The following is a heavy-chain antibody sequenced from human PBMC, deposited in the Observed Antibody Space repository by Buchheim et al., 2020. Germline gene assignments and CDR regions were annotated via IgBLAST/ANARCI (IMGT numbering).Heavy chain of an antibody. CDR3: AKPGAYCSSTSCLSHYYYYYYMDV. V-gene: IGHV3-23*01. D-gene: IGHD2-2*01. CDR2: ISGRGGST. Sequence: EVQLLESGGGLVQPGGSLRLSCAASGFTFSSYAMSWVRQAPGKGLEWVSAISGRGGSTYYADSGKGRLPISGDNSKNPLYLQMNSLRAEDTAVYYCAKPGAYCSSTSCLSHYYYYYYMDVWGKGTT. J-gene: IGHJ6*03. CDR1: GFTFSSYA.